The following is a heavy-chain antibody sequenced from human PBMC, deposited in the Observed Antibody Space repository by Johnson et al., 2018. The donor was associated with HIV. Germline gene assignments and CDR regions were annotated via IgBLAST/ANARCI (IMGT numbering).Heavy chain of an antibody. CDR3: TTYYGWAFDI. J-gene: IGHJ3*02. V-gene: IGHV3-15*05. CDR1: GFSFTNAW. D-gene: IGHD3-10*01. Sequence: VQLMESGGGLVQPGGSLRLSCAASGFSFTNAWMNWVRQAPGKGLEWVGRIKSKSDGGTTDYAAPVKGRFTISRDDSKDTMYLQMNSLETKDTAVYYCTTYYGWAFDIWGQGTMVTVSS. CDR2: IKSKSDGGTT.